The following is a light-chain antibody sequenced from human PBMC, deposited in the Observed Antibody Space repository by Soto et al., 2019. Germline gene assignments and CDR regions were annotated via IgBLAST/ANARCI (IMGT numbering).Light chain of an antibody. V-gene: IGLV1-47*02. Sequence: QSVLTQPPPASGTAGQVVTISCSGGDSNIGSNSVYWYQHLPRMAPKLLIYYNNQRPSGVPDRFSGSRSGTSASLAIVGLRSEDEAVYYCAAWDASLSACVFGNGTRSPS. CDR3: AAWDASLSACV. CDR2: YNN. CDR1: DSNIGSNS. J-gene: IGLJ1*01.